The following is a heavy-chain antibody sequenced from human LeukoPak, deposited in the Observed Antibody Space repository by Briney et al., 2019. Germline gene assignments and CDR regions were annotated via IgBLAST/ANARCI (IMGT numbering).Heavy chain of an antibody. CDR2: ISYDGSNK. D-gene: IGHD2-2*01. J-gene: IGHJ4*02. CDR1: GFTFSSYA. CDR3: ARDRRCGSTSCRGYYFDY. Sequence: GGSLRLSCAASGFTFSSYAMHWVRQAPGKGLEWVAVISYDGSNKYYADSVKGRFTISRDNSKNTLYLQMNSLRAEDTAVYYCARDRRCGSTSCRGYYFDYRGQGTLVTVSS. V-gene: IGHV3-30*01.